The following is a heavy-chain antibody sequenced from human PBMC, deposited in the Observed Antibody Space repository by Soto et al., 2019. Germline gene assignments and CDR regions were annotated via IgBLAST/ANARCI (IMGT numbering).Heavy chain of an antibody. J-gene: IGHJ4*02. Sequence: QVQLQESGPGLVKPSQTLSLTCTVSGGSISSGGYHWSWIRQHPGRGLEWIGYIYYSGSTYYNPSLKRRVTISVDTSKTQFSLKLRSVTAADTAVYYCARGIDYWGQGTLVTVSS. V-gene: IGHV4-31*03. CDR1: GGSISSGGYH. CDR2: IYYSGST. CDR3: ARGIDY. D-gene: IGHD3-10*01.